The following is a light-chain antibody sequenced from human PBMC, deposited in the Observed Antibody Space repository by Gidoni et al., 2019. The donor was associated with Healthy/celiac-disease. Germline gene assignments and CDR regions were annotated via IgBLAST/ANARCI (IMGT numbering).Light chain of an antibody. V-gene: IGKV3-15*01. J-gene: IGKJ5*01. CDR1: QSVSSN. CDR3: QQYNNWPPEP. Sequence: DIVMTQSPATLSVSPGERATLSCRASQSVSSNLAWYQQKPGQAPRRLIYGASTRATGIPARFSGSGSGTEFTLTISSLQSEDFAVYYCQQYNNWPPEPFGQGTRLEIK. CDR2: GAS.